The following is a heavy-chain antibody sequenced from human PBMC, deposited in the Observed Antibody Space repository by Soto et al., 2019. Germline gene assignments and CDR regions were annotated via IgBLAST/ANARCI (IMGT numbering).Heavy chain of an antibody. Sequence: PGGSLRLSCAASGFTFSDHYMDWVRQAPGKGLEWVANIKQDGSEKYYVDSVKGRFTISRDNAKNSLYLQMNSLRAEDTAVYYCARSIAARLNWFDPWGQGTLVTVSS. CDR3: ARSIAARLNWFDP. CDR2: IKQDGSEK. J-gene: IGHJ5*02. CDR1: GFTFSDHY. V-gene: IGHV3-7*01. D-gene: IGHD6-6*01.